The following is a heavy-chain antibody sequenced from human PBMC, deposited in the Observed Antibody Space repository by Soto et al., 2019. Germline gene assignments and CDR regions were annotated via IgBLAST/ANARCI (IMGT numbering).Heavy chain of an antibody. CDR3: AGSFKYGSGTYDAFDI. D-gene: IGHD3-10*01. CDR1: GGAFSNYA. J-gene: IGHJ3*02. Sequence: QVQLVQSGAEVRKPGSSVKVSCKASGGAFSNYAISWVRQAPGQGLEWMGGIIPIFGTANYAQKLQGRVTITADESTTTAYMEPSSLRSEDTAVYYCAGSFKYGSGTYDAFDIWGQGTVVTVSS. V-gene: IGHV1-69*01. CDR2: IIPIFGTA.